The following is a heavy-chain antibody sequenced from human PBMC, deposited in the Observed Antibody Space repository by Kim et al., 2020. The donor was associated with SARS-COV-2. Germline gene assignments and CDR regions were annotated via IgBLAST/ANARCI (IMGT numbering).Heavy chain of an antibody. J-gene: IGHJ3*02. CDR2: IYYSGST. Sequence: SETLSLTCTVSGGSISSYYWSWIRQPPGKGLEWIGYIYYSGSTNYNPSLKSRVTISADTSKNQFSLKLSSVTAADTAVYYCARKDGGYYDILTGYDAFDIWGQGTMVTVSS. V-gene: IGHV4-59*01. CDR3: ARKDGGYYDILTGYDAFDI. D-gene: IGHD3-9*01. CDR1: GGSISSYY.